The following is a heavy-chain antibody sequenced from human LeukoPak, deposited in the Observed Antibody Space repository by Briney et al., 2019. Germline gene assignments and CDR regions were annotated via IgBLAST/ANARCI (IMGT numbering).Heavy chain of an antibody. CDR2: IYSGTI. CDR1: GFTVSSNS. D-gene: IGHD4/OR15-4a*01. Sequence: GGSLRLSCTVSGFTVSSNSMSWVRQAPGRGLEWVSFIYSGTIHYSDSVKGRFTISRDNSKNTLYLQMNSLRAEDTAVYYCARRAGAYSHPYDYWGQGTLVTVSS. CDR3: ARRAGAYSHPYDY. V-gene: IGHV3-53*01. J-gene: IGHJ4*02.